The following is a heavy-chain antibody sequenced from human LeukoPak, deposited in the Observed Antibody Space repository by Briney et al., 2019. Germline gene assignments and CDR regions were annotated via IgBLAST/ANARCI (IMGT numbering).Heavy chain of an antibody. CDR1: GGSFSGYY. CDR2: INHSGST. Sequence: SETLSLTRAVYGGSFSGYYWSWIRQPPGKGLEWIGEINHSGSTNYNPSLKSRVTISVDTSKNQFSLKLSSVTAADTAVYYCARISGPPFDYWGQGTLVTVSS. J-gene: IGHJ4*02. CDR3: ARISGPPFDY. D-gene: IGHD5-12*01. V-gene: IGHV4-34*01.